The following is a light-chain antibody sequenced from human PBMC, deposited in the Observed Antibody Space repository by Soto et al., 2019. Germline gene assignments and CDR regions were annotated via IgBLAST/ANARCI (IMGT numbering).Light chain of an antibody. Sequence: ETVLTQSPATLSLSPGERATLSCRASQSVSTYLAWYQQKPGQAPRLLIYDASNRATGIPARFSGSGSGTEFTLTISSLQSEDFAVYYCQHYNNWLGTFGGGTKVDI. CDR3: QHYNNWLGT. CDR2: DAS. CDR1: QSVSTY. J-gene: IGKJ4*01. V-gene: IGKV3-11*01.